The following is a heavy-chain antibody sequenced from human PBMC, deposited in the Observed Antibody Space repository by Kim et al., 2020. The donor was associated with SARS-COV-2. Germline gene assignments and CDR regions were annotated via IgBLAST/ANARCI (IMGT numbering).Heavy chain of an antibody. CDR2: IDPSDSYT. D-gene: IGHD3-22*01. CDR3: ASRAYDSSGYYGY. V-gene: IGHV5-10-1*01. J-gene: IGHJ4*02. CDR1: GYSFTSYW. Sequence: GESLKISCKGSGYSFTSYWISWVRQMPGKGLEWMGRIDPSDSYTNYSPSFQGHVTISADKSISTAYLQWSSLKASDTAMYYCASRAYDSSGYYGYWGQGTLVTVSS.